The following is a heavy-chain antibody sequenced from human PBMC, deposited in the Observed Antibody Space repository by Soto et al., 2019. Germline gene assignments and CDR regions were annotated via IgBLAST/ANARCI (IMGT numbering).Heavy chain of an antibody. D-gene: IGHD6-25*01. V-gene: IGHV3-30*18. CDR1: GITFRSYG. J-gene: IGHJ6*02. CDR3: AKNRLANSPYYYYCYGMDV. CDR2: ISYDGINK. Sequence: QVQLVESGGGVVQPGRSLRLSCAASGITFRSYGMHWVRQAPGKGLEWVAVISYDGINKYYGDSVKGRFTISRDNSKNTLYLQMNSLRAEDTAVYYCAKNRLANSPYYYYCYGMDVWGQGTTVTVSS.